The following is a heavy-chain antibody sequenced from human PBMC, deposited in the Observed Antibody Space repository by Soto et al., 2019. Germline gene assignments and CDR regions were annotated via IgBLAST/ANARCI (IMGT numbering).Heavy chain of an antibody. J-gene: IGHJ3*01. CDR3: TREASSWGFAFDL. D-gene: IGHD3-16*01. CDR2: ICGSGAPT. Sequence: EVQLLESGGGLVQPGGSLRLSCAASGFTFRHYAMRWVRQAPGTGLQWVSTICGSGAPTHYADSVKGRFGISRDNSNNMLFIEMNSLKEEDTAVYYCTREASSWGFAFDLWGQGTRVAGSS. V-gene: IGHV3-23*01. CDR1: GFTFRHYA.